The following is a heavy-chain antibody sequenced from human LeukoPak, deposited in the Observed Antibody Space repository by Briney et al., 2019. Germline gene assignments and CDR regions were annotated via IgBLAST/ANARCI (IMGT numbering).Heavy chain of an antibody. V-gene: IGHV3-23*01. CDR2: LSGSDFGT. Sequence: PGGSLRLSCAASGFTFSSYAMRWVRQAPGKGLEWVSGLSGSDFGTDYADSVKGRFTISRDNSKNTLYLQMNSLRAEDTAIYYCAKDRCSGGSCYYFDYWGQGTLVTVSS. J-gene: IGHJ4*02. CDR1: GFTFSSYA. D-gene: IGHD2-15*01. CDR3: AKDRCSGGSCYYFDY.